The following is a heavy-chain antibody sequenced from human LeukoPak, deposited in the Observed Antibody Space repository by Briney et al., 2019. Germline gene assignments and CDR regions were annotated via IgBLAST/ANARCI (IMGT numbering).Heavy chain of an antibody. V-gene: IGHV3-23*01. CDR3: AKDTPITIRAWFDP. CDR2: ISGSGGST. CDR1: GFTFSSYA. J-gene: IGHJ5*02. Sequence: GGSLRLSCAASGFTFSSYAMSWVRQAPGKGLDLVSTISGSGGSTYYADSVKGRFTISRDNSKNTLYLQMNSLRAEATAVYYCAKDTPITIRAWFDPWGQGTLVTVSS. D-gene: IGHD3-9*01.